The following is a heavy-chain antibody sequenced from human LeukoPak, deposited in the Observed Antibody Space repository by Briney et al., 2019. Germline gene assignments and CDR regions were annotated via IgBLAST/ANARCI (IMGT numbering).Heavy chain of an antibody. CDR2: INHSGST. CDR3: ARGWYTMVRGVMTVGGYFDY. Sequence: SETLSLTCAVYGGSFSGYYWSWIRQPPGKGLEWIGEINHSGSTNYNPSLKSRVTISVETSKNQFSLKLSSVTAADTAVYYCARGWYTMVRGVMTVGGYFDYWGQGTLVTVSS. CDR1: GGSFSGYY. J-gene: IGHJ4*02. V-gene: IGHV4-34*01. D-gene: IGHD3-10*01.